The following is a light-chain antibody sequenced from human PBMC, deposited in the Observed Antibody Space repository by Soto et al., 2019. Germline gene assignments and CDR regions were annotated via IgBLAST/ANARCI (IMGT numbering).Light chain of an antibody. CDR3: SSYTNKNTWV. Sequence: QSVLTQPASVSASPGQSITIPCTGTSSDVGDYKYVSWYQQHPGKAPQLMIYEVTSRPSGVSNRFSGSTSGNTASLTISGLQDEDEAAYYCSSYTNKNTWVFGGGTKLTVL. V-gene: IGLV2-14*01. J-gene: IGLJ3*02. CDR1: SSDVGDYKY. CDR2: EVT.